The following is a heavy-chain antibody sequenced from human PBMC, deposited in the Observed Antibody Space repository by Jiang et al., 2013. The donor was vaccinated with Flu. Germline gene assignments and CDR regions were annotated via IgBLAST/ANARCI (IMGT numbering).Heavy chain of an antibody. CDR2: VFYTGST. Sequence: GSGLVKPSETLSLTCSVSGGSISSYYWNWIRQSPGKGLEWIGYVFYTGSTKYNPSLKSRVTISVDTSKNQFSLRLKSVTAADTAMYFCARDRGEGILATSFDYWGQGALVTVSS. J-gene: IGHJ4*02. CDR1: GGSISSYY. CDR3: ARDRGEGILATSFDY. V-gene: IGHV4-59*01. D-gene: IGHD1-26*01.